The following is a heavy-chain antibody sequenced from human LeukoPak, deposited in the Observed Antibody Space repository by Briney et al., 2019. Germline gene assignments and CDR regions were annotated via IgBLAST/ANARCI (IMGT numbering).Heavy chain of an antibody. CDR3: TTVGSYYDSSGYYQLSDY. D-gene: IGHD3-22*01. CDR2: IKSKTDGGTT. V-gene: IGHV3-15*01. Sequence: GGSLRLSCAASGFTFSNAWMSWVRQAPGKGLEWVGRIKSKTDGGTTDYAAPVKGRFTISRDDSKNTLYLQMNSLKTEDTAVYYCTTVGSYYDSSGYYQLSDYWGQGTLVTVSS. J-gene: IGHJ4*02. CDR1: GFTFSNAW.